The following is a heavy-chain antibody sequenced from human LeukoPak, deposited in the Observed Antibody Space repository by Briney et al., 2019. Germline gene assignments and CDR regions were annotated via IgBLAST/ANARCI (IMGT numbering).Heavy chain of an antibody. CDR3: ARDPYTGTSSSLAY. CDR2: LSGSGGSI. V-gene: IGHV3-23*01. CDR1: GFTFRTYA. Sequence: GGSLRLSCEASGFTFRTYAIHWVRQAPGKGLDWVSGLSGSGGSIYYADSVKGRFIISRDNSKNMVYLQMNSLRAEDTALYYCARDPYTGTSSSLAYGARGTRVPVSS. D-gene: IGHD6-6*01. J-gene: IGHJ4*02.